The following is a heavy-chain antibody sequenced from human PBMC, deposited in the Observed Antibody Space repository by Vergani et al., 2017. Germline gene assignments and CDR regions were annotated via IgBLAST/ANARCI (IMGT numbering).Heavy chain of an antibody. CDR3: ARDCTSGGCPENYGMDV. CDR1: GFTFSDFS. D-gene: IGHD2-8*01. V-gene: IGHV3-21*06. CDR2: IGSSGLYI. Sequence: VQLVESGGGLVKPGGSLRLSCAASGFTFSDFSMSWVRQAPGKGLEWVAFIGSSGLYINYADSVKGRFNISRDNANNSLFLQLRSLRAEDAAVYYCARDCTSGGCPENYGMDVWGQGATVTVSS. J-gene: IGHJ6*02.